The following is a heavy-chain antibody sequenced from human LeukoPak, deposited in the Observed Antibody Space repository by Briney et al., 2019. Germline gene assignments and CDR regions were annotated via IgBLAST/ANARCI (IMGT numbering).Heavy chain of an antibody. V-gene: IGHV3-30*03. J-gene: IGHJ4*02. CDR2: ISYDGSNK. Sequence: GGSLRHSCAASGFTFSGSGMHWVRQAPGTGLEWVALISYDGSNKYYADSVKGRFTIARDNSKNTLYLQMNSLRAEDTAVYYCATASSPVYWGQRTLVTVSS. CDR3: ATASSPVY. CDR1: GFTFSGSG.